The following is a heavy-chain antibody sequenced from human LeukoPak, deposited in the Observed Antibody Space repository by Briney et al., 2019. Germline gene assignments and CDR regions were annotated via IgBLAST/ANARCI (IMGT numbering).Heavy chain of an antibody. Sequence: GGSLRLSCAASGFTFSSYGMHWVRQAPGKGLEWVAFIRYDGSNKYYADSVKGRFTISRGNSKNTLYLQMNSPRAEDTAVYYCARDQSGEKYQLLLPYYFDYWGQGTLVTVSS. CDR2: IRYDGSNK. V-gene: IGHV3-30*02. J-gene: IGHJ4*02. D-gene: IGHD2-2*01. CDR3: ARDQSGEKYQLLLPYYFDY. CDR1: GFTFSSYG.